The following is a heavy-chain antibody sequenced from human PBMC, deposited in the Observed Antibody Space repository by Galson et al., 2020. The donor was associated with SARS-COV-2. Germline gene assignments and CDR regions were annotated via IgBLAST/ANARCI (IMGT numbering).Heavy chain of an antibody. CDR3: ARDQDGYNDF. CDR1: GFSFSSYW. Sequence: PGGSLRLSCAASGFSFSSYWMSWVRQAPGKGLEWVANVKQDGSDRYYVDSVKGRFSISSDYAKNSVYLQMNSLRAEDTAVYYCARDQDGYNDFWGQGTLGTVSS. V-gene: IGHV3-7*01. J-gene: IGHJ4*02. D-gene: IGHD5-12*01. CDR2: VKQDGSDR.